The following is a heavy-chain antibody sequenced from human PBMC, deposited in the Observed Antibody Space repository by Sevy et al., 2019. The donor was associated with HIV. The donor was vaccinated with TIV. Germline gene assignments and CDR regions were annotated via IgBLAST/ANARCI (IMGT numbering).Heavy chain of an antibody. D-gene: IGHD1-26*01. CDR2: ISYDGSNK. V-gene: IGHV3-30*18. Sequence: GGSLRLSCAASGFTFSSYGMHWVRQAPGKGLEWVAVISYDGSNKYYADSVKGRFTISRDNSKNTLYLQMNSLRAEDTAVYYCAKGGYQGSYSYYHYGMDVWGQGTTVTVSS. J-gene: IGHJ6*02. CDR3: AKGGYQGSYSYYHYGMDV. CDR1: GFTFSSYG.